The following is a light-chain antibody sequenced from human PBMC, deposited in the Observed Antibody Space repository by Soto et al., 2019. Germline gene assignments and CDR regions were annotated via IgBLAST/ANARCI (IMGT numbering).Light chain of an antibody. CDR3: QQYNDWPRT. Sequence: ENVMTQSPATLSVSTWERATLSCRASQRVSTNLARYQHKPGQAPRLLINGTTARAMGIPASFRGRGSGTEFTFTISGWRSEDFAVYYCQQYNDWPRTFGQGTKVDNK. J-gene: IGKJ1*01. CDR1: QRVSTN. CDR2: GTT. V-gene: IGKV3-15*01.